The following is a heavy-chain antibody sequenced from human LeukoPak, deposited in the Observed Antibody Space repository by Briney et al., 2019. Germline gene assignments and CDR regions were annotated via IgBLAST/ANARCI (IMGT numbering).Heavy chain of an antibody. V-gene: IGHV3-30*04. Sequence: PGGSLRLSCAASGFTFSSYAMHWVRQAPGKGLEWVAVISYDGSNKYYADSVKGRFTISRDNSKNTLYLQMNSLRAEDTAVYYCAKAIGDEGFDPSGFDPWGQGTLVTVSS. CDR3: AKAIGDEGFDPSGFDP. CDR1: GFTFSSYA. J-gene: IGHJ5*02. D-gene: IGHD3-9*01. CDR2: ISYDGSNK.